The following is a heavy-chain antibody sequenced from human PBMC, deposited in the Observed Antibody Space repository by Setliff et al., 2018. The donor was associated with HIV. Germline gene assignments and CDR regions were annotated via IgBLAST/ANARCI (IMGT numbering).Heavy chain of an antibody. Sequence: GGSLRLSCAASGFTFSSYAMNWVRQAPGKGLEWVSAISGSGVTSHYADSVKGRFTLSRDTSKNTMYLQMNSLRREDTAVYYCARVLPYNSALDNWGQGTLVTVSS. CDR2: ISGSGVTS. CDR3: ARVLPYNSALDN. V-gene: IGHV3-23*01. CDR1: GFTFSSYA. J-gene: IGHJ4*02. D-gene: IGHD6-25*01.